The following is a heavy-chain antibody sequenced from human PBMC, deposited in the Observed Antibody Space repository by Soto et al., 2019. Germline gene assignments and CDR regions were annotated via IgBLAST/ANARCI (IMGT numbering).Heavy chain of an antibody. CDR2: ISGSGGST. CDR1: GFTFSSYA. J-gene: IGHJ4*02. Sequence: EVQLLESGGGLVQPGGSLRLSCAASGFTFSSYAMSWVRQAPGKGLEWVSAISGSGGSTYYADSVKGRFTISRDNSKNPLYLQMNRLRAEDTAVYYWAKGQRVVPAVEDRGGDYWGQGTLVTVST. D-gene: IGHD2-2*01. V-gene: IGHV3-23*01. CDR3: AKGQRVVPAVEDRGGDY.